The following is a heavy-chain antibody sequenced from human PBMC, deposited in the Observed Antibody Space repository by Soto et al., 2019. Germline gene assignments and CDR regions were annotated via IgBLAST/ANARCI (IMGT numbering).Heavy chain of an antibody. V-gene: IGHV1-2*04. J-gene: IGHJ1*01. CDR3: ARDYYDSSGYYPSAGYFQH. CDR2: INPNSGGT. CDR1: GYTFTGYY. Sequence: GAAVKVSCKASGYTFTGYYMHWVRQAPGQGLEWMGWINPNSGGTNYVQKFQGWVTMTRDTSISTAYMELSRLRSDDTAVYYCARDYYDSSGYYPSAGYFQHWGQGTLVTVSS. D-gene: IGHD3-22*01.